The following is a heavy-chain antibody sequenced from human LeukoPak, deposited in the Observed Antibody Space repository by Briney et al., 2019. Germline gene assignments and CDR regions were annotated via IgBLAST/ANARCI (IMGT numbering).Heavy chain of an antibody. CDR1: GYSFTNYW. D-gene: IGHD6-19*01. V-gene: IGHV5-51*01. CDR3: ARQADTTFGSGWHYFDF. CDR2: VYPRYSDT. J-gene: IGHJ4*02. Sequence: GESLKISCKGSGYSFTNYWIGLVRPVPGKGLELMGIVYPRYSDTRYSPSFQGQVTISADKSISTAYLQWSSLKASDTAAYYCARQADTTFGSGWHYFDFWGQGTLVTVSS.